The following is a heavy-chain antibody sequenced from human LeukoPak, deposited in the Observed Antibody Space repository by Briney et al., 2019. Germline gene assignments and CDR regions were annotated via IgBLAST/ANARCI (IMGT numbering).Heavy chain of an antibody. J-gene: IGHJ6*02. CDR1: GFTFSSYW. D-gene: IGHD5-18*01. CDR2: IKQDGSEK. CDR3: ASVDTSILYSYGMDV. Sequence: GGSLRLACAASGFTFSSYWMSWVRQAPGKELEWVANIKQDGSEKYYVDSVKGRFTISRDNAKNLLYLQMNSLRAEDTAVYYCASVDTSILYSYGMDVWGQGTTVTVSS. V-gene: IGHV3-7*01.